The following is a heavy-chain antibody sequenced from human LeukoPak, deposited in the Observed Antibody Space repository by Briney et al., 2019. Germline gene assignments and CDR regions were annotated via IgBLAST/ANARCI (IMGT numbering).Heavy chain of an antibody. Sequence: SETLSLTCTVSGGFISDYYWSWIRQPPGKGLEWIGEINHSGSTNYNPSLKSRVTISVDTSKNQFSLKLSSVTAADTAVYYCARGLNHYDSSGYFDYWGQGTLVTVSS. J-gene: IGHJ4*02. V-gene: IGHV4-34*01. CDR3: ARGLNHYDSSGYFDY. CDR2: INHSGST. D-gene: IGHD3-22*01. CDR1: GGFISDYY.